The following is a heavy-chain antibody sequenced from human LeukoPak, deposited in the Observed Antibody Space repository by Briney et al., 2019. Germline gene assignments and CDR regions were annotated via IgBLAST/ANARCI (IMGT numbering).Heavy chain of an antibody. V-gene: IGHV3-7*01. CDR1: GFTFSSYW. CDR2: IKQDGSEK. CDR3: ARDSLGDGYNFGDY. D-gene: IGHD5-24*01. Sequence: GGSLRLSCAASGFTFSSYWMSWVRQAPGKGLEWVAYIKQDGSEKHYVDSVKGRFTISRDNTKNLLYLQMNSLRAEDTAVYYCARDSLGDGYNFGDYWGQGTLVTVSS. J-gene: IGHJ4*02.